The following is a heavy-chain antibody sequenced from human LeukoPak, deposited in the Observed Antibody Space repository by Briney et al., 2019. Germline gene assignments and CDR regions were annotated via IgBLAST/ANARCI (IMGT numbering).Heavy chain of an antibody. D-gene: IGHD6-13*01. CDR2: ISSSSSYI. CDR3: ARSGIAAAGTNWFDP. V-gene: IGHV3-21*01. Sequence: GGSLRLSCAASGFTFSSYSMNWVRQAPGKGLEWVSSISSSSSYIYYADSVKGRFTISRDNAKNSLYLQMNSLRAEDTAVYYCARSGIAAAGTNWFDPSGQGTLVTVSS. J-gene: IGHJ5*02. CDR1: GFTFSSYS.